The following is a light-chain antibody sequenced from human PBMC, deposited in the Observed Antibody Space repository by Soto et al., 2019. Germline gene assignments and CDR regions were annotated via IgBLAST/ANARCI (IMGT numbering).Light chain of an antibody. V-gene: IGKV3-11*01. CDR1: QSVSSY. Sequence: EIVLTQSPATLSLSPGERATLSCRASQSVSSYLAWYQQKPGQAPRLLIYDASNRATGIPARFSGSGSGTDFTLTISSREPEDFAVYYCQQRSNWPPGNTFGPGTKVDIK. J-gene: IGKJ3*01. CDR3: QQRSNWPPGNT. CDR2: DAS.